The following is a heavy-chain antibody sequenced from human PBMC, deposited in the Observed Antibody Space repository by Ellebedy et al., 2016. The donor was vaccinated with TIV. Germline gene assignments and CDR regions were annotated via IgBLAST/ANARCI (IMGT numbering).Heavy chain of an antibody. CDR1: GSTFSSYW. Sequence: GESLKISCAASGSTFSSYWMHWVRQAPGRGLVWVSRLNADGSFTNYADSVKGRFTVSRDNAKNTLYLQMNSLRVGDTAVYYCARDGGPNYYYYGLDVWGQGTTVIVSS. V-gene: IGHV3-74*01. J-gene: IGHJ6*02. CDR3: ARDGGPNYYYYGLDV. CDR2: LNADGSFT. D-gene: IGHD3-16*01.